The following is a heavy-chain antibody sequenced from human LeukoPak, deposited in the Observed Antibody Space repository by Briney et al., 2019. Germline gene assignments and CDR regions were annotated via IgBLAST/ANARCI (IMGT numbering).Heavy chain of an antibody. CDR2: IYYSGST. D-gene: IGHD5-24*01. CDR1: GGSISSYY. CDR3: ASSVEMATIDAFDI. J-gene: IGHJ3*02. Sequence: TSETLSLTCTVSGGSISSYYWSWIRQPPGKGLEWIGYIYYSGSTNYNPSLKSRVTISVDTSKNQFSLKLSSVTAADTAVYYRASSVEMATIDAFDIWGQGTMVTVSS. V-gene: IGHV4-59*01.